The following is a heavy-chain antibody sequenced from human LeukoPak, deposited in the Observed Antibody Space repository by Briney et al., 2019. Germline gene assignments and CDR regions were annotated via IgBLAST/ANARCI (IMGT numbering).Heavy chain of an antibody. J-gene: IGHJ4*02. Sequence: SGTLSLTCAVYGGSFSGYYWSWIRQPPGKGLEWIGEINHSGGTNYNPSLKSRVTISVDTSKNQFSLKLSSVTAADTAVYYCARESDYYGSGSLDWGQGTLVTVSS. D-gene: IGHD3-10*01. CDR3: ARESDYYGSGSLD. V-gene: IGHV4-34*01. CDR2: INHSGGT. CDR1: GGSFSGYY.